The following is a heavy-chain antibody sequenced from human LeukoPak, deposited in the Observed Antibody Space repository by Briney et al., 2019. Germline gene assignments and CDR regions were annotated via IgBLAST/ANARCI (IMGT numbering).Heavy chain of an antibody. CDR1: GYTFTGFY. V-gene: IGHV1-2*02. D-gene: IGHD4-17*01. CDR2: VNPKNGAT. Sequence: ASVKVSCKPSGYTFTGFYLHWVRQAPGQGLQWMGWVNPKNGATKYSQTFRGRVTMTRDTSIDTAYMELSSLTSDDTAIYYCARPTHRLTVTTAINYWIQGTLVTVSS. J-gene: IGHJ4*02. CDR3: ARPTHRLTVTTAINY.